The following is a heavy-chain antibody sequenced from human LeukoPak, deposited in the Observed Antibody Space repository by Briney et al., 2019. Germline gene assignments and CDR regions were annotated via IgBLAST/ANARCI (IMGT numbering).Heavy chain of an antibody. V-gene: IGHV3-23*01. CDR1: GFTFTSYA. CDR2: ISGSGGST. J-gene: IGHJ4*02. D-gene: IGHD1-14*01. Sequence: GGSLRHSCAASGFTFTSYAMSWVRQAPGKGLEWVSAISGSGGSTYYADSVKGRFTISRDYSKNTLYLQMNSLRAEDTAVYHCANPILRRHHPPDDDYWGQGTLVTVSS. CDR3: ANPILRRHHPPDDDY.